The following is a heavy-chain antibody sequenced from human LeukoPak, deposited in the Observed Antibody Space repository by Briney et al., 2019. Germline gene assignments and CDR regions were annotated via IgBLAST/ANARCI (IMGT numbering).Heavy chain of an antibody. CDR3: ARLYDSSGYTNWLDP. J-gene: IGHJ5*02. Sequence: PSETLSLTCTVSGGSISSHYWSWIRQPPGKGLEWIGYIYYSGSTKYNPSLKSRVTISVDTSENQFSLKLSSVTAADTAVYYCARLYDSSGYTNWLDPWGRGTLVTVSS. D-gene: IGHD3-22*01. CDR2: IYYSGST. CDR1: GGSISSHY. V-gene: IGHV4-59*11.